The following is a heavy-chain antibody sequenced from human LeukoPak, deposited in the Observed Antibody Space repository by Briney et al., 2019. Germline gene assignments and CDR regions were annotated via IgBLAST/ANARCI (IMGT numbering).Heavy chain of an antibody. CDR2: IWYDGSNK. J-gene: IGHJ5*02. D-gene: IGHD6-13*01. V-gene: IGHV3-33*01. CDR1: GFTFSSYG. CDR3: ARSGSSWYSGWFDP. Sequence: GRSLRLSCAASGFTFSSYGMHWVRQAPGKGLEWVAVIWYDGSNKYYADSVKGRFTISRDNSKNTLYLQMNSLRAEDTAVYSCARSGSSWYSGWFDPWGQGTLVTVSS.